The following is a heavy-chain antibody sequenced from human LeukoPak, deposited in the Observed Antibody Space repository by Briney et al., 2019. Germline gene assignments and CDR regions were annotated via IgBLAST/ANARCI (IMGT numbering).Heavy chain of an antibody. D-gene: IGHD3-3*01. CDR1: GGSISSSSYY. V-gene: IGHV4-39*01. CDR2: IYYSWST. CDR3: ARSDPYYDFWSGYSSWYFDL. Sequence: TSETLSLTCTVSGGSISSSSYYWGWIRQPPGKGLEWIGSIYYSWSTYYNPSLKSRVTISVDTSKNQFSLKLNSVTAADTAVYYCARSDPYYDFWSGYSSWYFDLWGRGTLVTVSS. J-gene: IGHJ2*01.